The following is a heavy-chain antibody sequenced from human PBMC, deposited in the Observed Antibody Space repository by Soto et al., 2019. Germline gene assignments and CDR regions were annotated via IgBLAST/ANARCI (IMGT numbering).Heavy chain of an antibody. CDR1: GFTFSNYE. V-gene: IGHV3-48*03. D-gene: IGHD5-12*01. J-gene: IGHJ4*02. CDR3: ASLEVATMQW. CDR2: ISSGDSAI. Sequence: EVQLVESGGGLVQPGGSLRLSCAASGFTFSNYEMNWVRQAPGKGLEWVSYISSGDSAIYYADSVKGRFTISRDNAKNSLYLQMNSLRAEDTAVYYSASLEVATMQWWGQGTLVTVSS.